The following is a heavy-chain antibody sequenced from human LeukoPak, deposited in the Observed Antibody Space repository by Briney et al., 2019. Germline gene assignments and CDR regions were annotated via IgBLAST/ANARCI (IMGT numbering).Heavy chain of an antibody. J-gene: IGHJ4*02. CDR2: INPNSGGT. V-gene: IGHV1-2*02. Sequence: ASVKVSCKASGYTFTGYYMHWVRQAPGQGLEWMGWINPNSGGTNYAQKFQGRVTMTRDTSISTAYMELSRLRSDDTAVYYCASSEGCSSGWYVDYWGQGTLVTVSS. CDR3: ASSEGCSSGWYVDY. D-gene: IGHD6-19*01. CDR1: GYTFTGYY.